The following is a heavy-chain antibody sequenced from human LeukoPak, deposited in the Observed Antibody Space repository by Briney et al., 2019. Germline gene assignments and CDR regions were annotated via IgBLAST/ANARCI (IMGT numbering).Heavy chain of an antibody. CDR3: ARGPIYYGSGSYWY. J-gene: IGHJ4*02. CDR2: INHSGST. V-gene: IGHV4-34*01. D-gene: IGHD3-10*01. CDR1: GGSFSGYY. Sequence: SGTLSLTCAVYGGSFSGYYWSWIRQPPGKGLEWIGEINHSGSTNYNPSLKSRVTISVDTSKNQFSLKLSSVTAADTAVYYCARGPIYYGSGSYWYWGQGTLVTVSS.